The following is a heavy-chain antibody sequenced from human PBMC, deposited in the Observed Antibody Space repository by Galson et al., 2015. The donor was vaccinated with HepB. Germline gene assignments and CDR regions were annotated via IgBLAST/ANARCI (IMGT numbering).Heavy chain of an antibody. CDR2: IYSGGYT. J-gene: IGHJ4*02. Sequence: SLGLACAASGFTVSKHYMSWLRQAQGKGLEWVSDIYSGGYTYYADSVKGRFTISRDNSENTLYLQMNSLRVEDTAVYYCARENDWSYDYWGQGTLVTVSS. V-gene: IGHV3-66*01. CDR1: GFTVSKHY. D-gene: IGHD2-21*01. CDR3: ARENDWSYDY.